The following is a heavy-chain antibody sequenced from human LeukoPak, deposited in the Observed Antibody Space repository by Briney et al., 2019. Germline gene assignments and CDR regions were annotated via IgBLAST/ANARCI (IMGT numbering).Heavy chain of an antibody. Sequence: SETLSLTCTVSGGSISSSSYYWGWIRQPPGKGLEWIGSIYYSGSTNYNPSLKSRVTISVDTSKNQFSLKLSSVTAADTAVYYCARGNDYVWGSYRSYAFDIWGQGTMVTVSS. J-gene: IGHJ3*02. V-gene: IGHV4-39*07. CDR2: IYYSGST. CDR3: ARGNDYVWGSYRSYAFDI. D-gene: IGHD3-16*02. CDR1: GGSISSSSYY.